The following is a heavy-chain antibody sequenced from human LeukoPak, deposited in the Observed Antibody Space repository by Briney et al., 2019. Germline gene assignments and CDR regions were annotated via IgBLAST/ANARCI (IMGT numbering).Heavy chain of an antibody. CDR1: GYTFTSYG. J-gene: IGHJ4*02. CDR2: ISAYNGNT. CDR3: ARVGDILTGYYPLGY. D-gene: IGHD3-9*01. Sequence: ASVKVPCKASGYTFTSYGISWVRQAPGQGLEWMGWISAYNGNTNYAQKLQGRVTMTTDTSTSTAYMELRSLRSDDTAVYYCARVGDILTGYYPLGYWGQGTLVTVSS. V-gene: IGHV1-18*01.